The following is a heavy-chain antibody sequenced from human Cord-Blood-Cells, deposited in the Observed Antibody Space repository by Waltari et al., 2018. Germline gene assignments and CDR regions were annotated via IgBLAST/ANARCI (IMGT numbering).Heavy chain of an antibody. D-gene: IGHD3-3*01. CDR2: INPNSGGT. J-gene: IGHJ6*02. V-gene: IGHV1-2*04. CDR3: ARDRGLLVRFVEWSNYYYYGMDV. Sequence: QVQLVQSGAEVKKPGASVKVSCKASGYTFTGYYMHWVRQAPGQGLEWMGWINPNSGGTNYAQKFQGWVTMTRDTSISTAYMELSRLRSDDTAVYYCARDRGLLVRFVEWSNYYYYGMDVWGQGTTVTVSS. CDR1: GYTFTGYY.